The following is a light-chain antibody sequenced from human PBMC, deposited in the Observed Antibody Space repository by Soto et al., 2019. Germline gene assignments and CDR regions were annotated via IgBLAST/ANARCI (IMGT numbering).Light chain of an antibody. CDR2: GAS. CDR1: QSVSSNY. V-gene: IGKV3-20*01. Sequence: EIVLTQSPGTLSLSPGERATLSCRASQSVSSNYLAWYQQKPGQAPRLLIYGASSRATGIPDRFSGSGSGTDFTLTISRLETEDFAVYYCQQYGSSPGTFGQGTKVDI. J-gene: IGKJ1*01. CDR3: QQYGSSPGT.